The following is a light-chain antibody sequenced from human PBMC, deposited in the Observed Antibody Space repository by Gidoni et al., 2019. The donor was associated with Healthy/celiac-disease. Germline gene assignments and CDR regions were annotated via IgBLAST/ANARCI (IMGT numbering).Light chain of an antibody. CDR2: AAS. J-gene: IGKJ4*01. V-gene: IGKV1-39*01. CDR3: QQSYSTPLT. Sequence: IQMTQSPSSLSASVGDRVTITCRASQSISSYLNWYQQKPGKAPKLLIYAASSLQSGVPSRFSGSGSGRDFTLTISSLQPEEFATYYCQQSYSTPLTFGGGTKVEIK. CDR1: QSISSY.